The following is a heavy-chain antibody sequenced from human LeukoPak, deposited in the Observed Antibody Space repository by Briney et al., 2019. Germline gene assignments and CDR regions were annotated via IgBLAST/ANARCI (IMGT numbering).Heavy chain of an antibody. CDR2: INPNSGGT. J-gene: IGHJ4*02. Sequence: ASVKVSCKASGYIFTAYYIHWVRQAPGQGLEWMGRINPNSGGTDFAQKFQGRVTMTRDTSISTAYMELSRLRSDDTAIYYCARGGTEAGSGDYWGQGTLVTVSS. CDR1: GYIFTAYY. D-gene: IGHD3-10*01. CDR3: ARGGTEAGSGDY. V-gene: IGHV1-2*06.